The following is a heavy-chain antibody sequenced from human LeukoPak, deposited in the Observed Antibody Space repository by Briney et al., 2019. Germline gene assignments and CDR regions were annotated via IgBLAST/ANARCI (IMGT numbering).Heavy chain of an antibody. CDR1: GYSISSGYY. V-gene: IGHV4-61*09. CDR2: IYTSGTS. Sequence: SETLSLTCTVSGYSISSGYYWDWIRQPAGKGLEWIGHIYTSGTSNYNPSLRSRVTISVDTSKNQFSLKLTSVTAADTAVYYCTKGRGIWGQGTLVTVSS. J-gene: IGHJ4*02. CDR3: TKGRGI. D-gene: IGHD3-10*01.